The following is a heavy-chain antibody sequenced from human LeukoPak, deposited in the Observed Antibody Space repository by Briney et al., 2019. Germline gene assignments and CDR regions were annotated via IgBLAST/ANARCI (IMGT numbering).Heavy chain of an antibody. J-gene: IGHJ4*02. CDR1: GFTFSNYV. CDR3: ARAYSSGSLGY. V-gene: IGHV3-20*04. D-gene: IGHD6-19*01. Sequence: PGGSLRLSCVASGFTFSNYVMSWVRQAPGKGLEWVSGINWNGGSIGYADSVKGRFTISRDNAKNSLYLQMNSLRGEDTALYYCARAYSSGSLGYWGQGTLVTVSS. CDR2: INWNGGSI.